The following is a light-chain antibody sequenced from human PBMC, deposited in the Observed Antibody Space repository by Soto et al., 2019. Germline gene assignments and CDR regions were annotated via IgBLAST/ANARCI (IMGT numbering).Light chain of an antibody. CDR3: XQXXAWPWT. J-gene: IGKJ1*01. Sequence: EIVLTQSPATLSLSPGERATLSCRASQSVGNYLAWYQQKPGQAPRLLIYDVLNRATGIPARFSGSGSGTDFTLTISSLEPEXXAVXXXXQXXAWPWTFGQGTKVEVK. CDR2: DVL. CDR1: QSVGNY. V-gene: IGKV3-11*01.